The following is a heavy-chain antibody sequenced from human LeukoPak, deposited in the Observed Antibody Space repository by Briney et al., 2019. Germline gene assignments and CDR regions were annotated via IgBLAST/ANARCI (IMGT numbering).Heavy chain of an antibody. Sequence: GASVKVSCKASGYTFTSYYMHWVRQAPGQGLEWMGIINPSGGSTSYAQKFQGRVTMTRDTSTSTVYMELSSPRSEDTAVYYCARAIRLGNPLDYWGQGTLVTVSS. V-gene: IGHV1-46*01. CDR1: GYTFTSYY. J-gene: IGHJ4*02. CDR3: ARAIRLGNPLDY. D-gene: IGHD3-16*01. CDR2: INPSGGST.